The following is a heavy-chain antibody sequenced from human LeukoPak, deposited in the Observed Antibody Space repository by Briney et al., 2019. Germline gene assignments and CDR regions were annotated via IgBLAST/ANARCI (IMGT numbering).Heavy chain of an antibody. Sequence: ASVKVSCKASGFTFTSSAMQWVRQARGQRLEWIGWIVVGSGNTNYARKFQERVTITRDMSASTAYMELSSLRSEDTAVYYCATDRGAYCVGDCLDYWGQGTLVTVSS. D-gene: IGHD2-21*02. J-gene: IGHJ4*02. CDR2: IVVGSGNT. V-gene: IGHV1-58*02. CDR1: GFTFTSSA. CDR3: ATDRGAYCVGDCLDY.